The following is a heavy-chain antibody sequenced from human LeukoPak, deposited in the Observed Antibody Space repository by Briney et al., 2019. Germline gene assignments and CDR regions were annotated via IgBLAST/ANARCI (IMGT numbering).Heavy chain of an antibody. CDR2: ISDSGGST. Sequence: GGSLRLSCAASGFTFSSYAMSWVRQAPGKGLEWVSAISDSGGSTYYADSVKGRFTISRDNSKNTLYLQMNSLRAEDTAVYYCAKHTVVEYYFDYWGQGTLVTVSS. V-gene: IGHV3-23*01. CDR3: AKHTVVEYYFDY. CDR1: GFTFSSYA. D-gene: IGHD4-23*01. J-gene: IGHJ4*02.